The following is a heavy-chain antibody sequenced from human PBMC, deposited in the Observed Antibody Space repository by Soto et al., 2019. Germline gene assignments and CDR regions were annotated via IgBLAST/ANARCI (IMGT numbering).Heavy chain of an antibody. Sequence: PGGSLRLSCAASGFTFSSYAMSWVRQAPGKGLEWVSAISGSGGSTYYADSVKGRFTISRDNSKNTLYLQMNSLRAEDTAVYYCAKLISDSSWYDYFDYWGQGTLVTVSS. CDR3: AKLISDSSWYDYFDY. J-gene: IGHJ4*02. D-gene: IGHD6-13*01. CDR1: GFTFSSYA. CDR2: ISGSGGST. V-gene: IGHV3-23*01.